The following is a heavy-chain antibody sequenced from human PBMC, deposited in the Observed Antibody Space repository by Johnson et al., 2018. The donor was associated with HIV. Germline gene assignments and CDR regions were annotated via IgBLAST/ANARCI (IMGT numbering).Heavy chain of an antibody. CDR3: AKDLGTGDDAFDI. D-gene: IGHD7-27*01. Sequence: VQLVESGGGLVQPGGSLRLSCAASGFTFSSYWMHWVRQAPGKGLVWVSRISWNSGSIGYVDSVKGRFTISRDNSKNTLYLQMNSLRAEDTAVYYCAKDLGTGDDAFDIWGQGTMVTVSS. V-gene: IGHV3-74*01. CDR2: ISWNSGSI. CDR1: GFTFSSYW. J-gene: IGHJ3*02.